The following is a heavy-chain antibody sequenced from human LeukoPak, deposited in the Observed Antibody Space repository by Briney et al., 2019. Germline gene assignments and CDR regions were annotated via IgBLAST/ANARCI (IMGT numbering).Heavy chain of an antibody. D-gene: IGHD3-3*01. J-gene: IGHJ3*02. CDR2: INPSGGST. V-gene: IGHV1-46*01. CDR1: GYTITSYY. Sequence: ASVKVSCKASGYTITSYYMHWVRQAPGQGLEWMGIINPSGGSTSYAQKFQGRVTMTRDTSTSTVYMELSSLRSEDTAVYYCARVRPREYYDFWSGYSDAFDIWGQGTMVTVSS. CDR3: ARVRPREYYDFWSGYSDAFDI.